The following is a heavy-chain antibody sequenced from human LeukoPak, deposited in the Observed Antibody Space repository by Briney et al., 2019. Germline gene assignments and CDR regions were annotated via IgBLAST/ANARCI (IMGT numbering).Heavy chain of an antibody. CDR2: ISYDGTNK. J-gene: IGHJ4*02. Sequence: GRSLRVSCAASVFTFTSYGMHWVRQAPGKGLEWVAVISYDGTNKYYADSVKGRFTISRDNSKNTLYLQMNSLRAEDTAVYYCAKDRAMGSYFDYWGQGTLVTVSS. CDR1: VFTFTSYG. CDR3: AKDRAMGSYFDY. V-gene: IGHV3-30*18. D-gene: IGHD5-18*01.